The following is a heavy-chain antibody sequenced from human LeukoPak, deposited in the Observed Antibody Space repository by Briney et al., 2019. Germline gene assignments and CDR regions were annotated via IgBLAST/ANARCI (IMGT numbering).Heavy chain of an antibody. CDR3: ARGARCSSTSCYWDFDY. V-gene: IGHV1-69*13. Sequence: ASVKVSCKASGYSFTSHGISWVRQAPGQGLEWMGGIIPIFGTANYAQKFQGRVTITADESTSTAYMELSSLRSEDTAVYYCARGARCSSTSCYWDFDYWGQGTLVTVSS. CDR2: IIPIFGTA. CDR1: GYSFTSHG. J-gene: IGHJ4*02. D-gene: IGHD2-2*01.